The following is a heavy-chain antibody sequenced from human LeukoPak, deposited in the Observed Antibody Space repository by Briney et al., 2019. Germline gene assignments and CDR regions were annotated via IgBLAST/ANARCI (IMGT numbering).Heavy chain of an antibody. CDR3: ARRLGTAGITDFFDS. V-gene: IGHV3-23*01. CDR2: ISPAGDST. CDR1: GFTFSDYS. Sequence: GGSLRLSCTASGFTFSDYSMSWVRQAPGAGLEWVSSISPAGDSTTDADSVKGRFTISRDNSKSTLYLQMNGLTAEHTALYYCARRLGTAGITDFFDSWGQGTLVSVSS. D-gene: IGHD6-13*01. J-gene: IGHJ4*02.